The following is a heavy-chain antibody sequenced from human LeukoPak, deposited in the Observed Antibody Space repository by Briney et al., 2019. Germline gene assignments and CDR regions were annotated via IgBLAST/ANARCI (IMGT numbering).Heavy chain of an antibody. J-gene: IGHJ4*02. Sequence: SVKVSCKASGGTFSSYAISWVRQAPGQGLEWMGRIIPILGIANYAQKFQGRVTITADKSTSTAYMELSSLRSEDTAVYYCARDRIAARRFPFDYWGQGTLVTVSS. D-gene: IGHD6-6*01. V-gene: IGHV1-69*04. CDR3: ARDRIAARRFPFDY. CDR2: IIPILGIA. CDR1: GGTFSSYA.